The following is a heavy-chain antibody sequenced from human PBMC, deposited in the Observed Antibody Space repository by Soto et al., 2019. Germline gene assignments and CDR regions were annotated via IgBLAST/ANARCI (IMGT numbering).Heavy chain of an antibody. J-gene: IGHJ4*02. CDR1: GYTFTSYY. D-gene: IGHD3-16*01. Sequence: ASVKVSCKASGYTFTSYYMHWVQQAPGQGLEWMGWISNYNGDTTYAHNLQGRVTMTTDTSTSTAYMELRSLRSDDTAVYYCAGGGELDSWGQGTPVTGSS. CDR3: AGGGELDS. V-gene: IGHV1-18*04. CDR2: ISNYNGDT.